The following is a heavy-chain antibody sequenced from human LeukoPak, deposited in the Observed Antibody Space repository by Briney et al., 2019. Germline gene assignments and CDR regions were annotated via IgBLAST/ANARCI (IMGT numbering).Heavy chain of an antibody. Sequence: SVKVSCKASGGTFSSYAISWVRQAPGQGLEWMGRIIPILGIANYAQKFQGRVTITADKSTSTAYMELSSLRSEDTAVYYRARDGDIVVVPAGRNWFDPWGQGTLVTVSS. CDR1: GGTFSSYA. CDR2: IIPILGIA. D-gene: IGHD2-2*01. V-gene: IGHV1-69*04. J-gene: IGHJ5*02. CDR3: ARDGDIVVVPAGRNWFDP.